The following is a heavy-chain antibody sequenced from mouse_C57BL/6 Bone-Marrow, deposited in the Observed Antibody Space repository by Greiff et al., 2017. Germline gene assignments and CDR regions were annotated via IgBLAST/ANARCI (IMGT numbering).Heavy chain of an antibody. CDR3: ARSQWLLLDYFDY. CDR1: GYTFTDYN. J-gene: IGHJ2*01. CDR2: INPNNGGT. D-gene: IGHD2-3*01. V-gene: IGHV1-18*01. Sequence: EVHLVESGPELVKPGASVKIPCKASGYTFTDYNMDWVKQSHGKSLEWIGDINPNNGGTIYNQKFKGKATLTVDKSSSTAYMELRSLTSEDTAVYYCARSQWLLLDYFDYWGQGTTLTVSS.